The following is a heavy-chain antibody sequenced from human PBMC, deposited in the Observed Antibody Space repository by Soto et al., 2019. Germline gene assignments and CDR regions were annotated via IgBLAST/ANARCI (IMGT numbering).Heavy chain of an antibody. D-gene: IGHD3-10*01. CDR3: VEFHYYYGMDV. J-gene: IGHJ6*02. CDR1: GGSISSSSYY. V-gene: IGHV4-39*02. Sequence: QLQLQESGPGLVKPSETLSLTCTVSGGSISSSSYYWGWIRQPPGKGLEWIGSIYYSGSTYYNPSLKSRVTTYVDTSNNHCTQKMSSVTAADTAVYYFVEFHYYYGMDVWGQGTTVTVSS. CDR2: IYYSGST.